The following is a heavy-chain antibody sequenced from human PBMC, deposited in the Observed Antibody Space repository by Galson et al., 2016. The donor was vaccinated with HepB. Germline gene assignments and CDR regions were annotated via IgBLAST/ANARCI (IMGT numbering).Heavy chain of an antibody. CDR1: GFTFNTYA. D-gene: IGHD6-13*01. CDR2: ISYDGSNK. Sequence: SLRLCCAASGFTFNTYAVHWVRQAPGKGLEWVAVISYDGSNKFYGDSVKGRFTISRDNSKNMLYLQMNDVRTEDTAVYFCARGRVSSFNTYWYFDLWGHGTLVTVSS. J-gene: IGHJ2*01. V-gene: IGHV3-30-3*01. CDR3: ARGRVSSFNTYWYFDL.